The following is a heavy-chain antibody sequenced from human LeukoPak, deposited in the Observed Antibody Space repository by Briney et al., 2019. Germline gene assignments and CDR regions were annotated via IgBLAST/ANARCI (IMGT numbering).Heavy chain of an antibody. CDR1: GFTFSTYA. Sequence: GGSLRLSCAASGFTFSTYAMSWVRQAPGKGLEWVSTISGSGGSTFHADSVRGQFTISRDNSKSTVYLQMNSLRVEDTAVLYCAKMRGQLQLQYYMDVWGPGTTVAVSS. J-gene: IGHJ6*03. CDR2: ISGSGGST. V-gene: IGHV3-23*01. CDR3: AKMRGQLQLQYYMDV. D-gene: IGHD6-6*01.